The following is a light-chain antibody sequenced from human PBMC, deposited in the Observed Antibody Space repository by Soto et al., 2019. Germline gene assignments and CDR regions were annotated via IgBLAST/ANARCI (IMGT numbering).Light chain of an antibody. J-gene: IGKJ5*01. Sequence: DIQMTQSPSTLSATAGDRVTITCRASQSISAWLAWYQQKPGKAPKLLIYAASSLQSGVPSRFSGSGSGTDFTLTISSLQPEDFATYYCQQSYSTPITFGQGTRLEIK. V-gene: IGKV1-39*01. CDR2: AAS. CDR3: QQSYSTPIT. CDR1: QSISAW.